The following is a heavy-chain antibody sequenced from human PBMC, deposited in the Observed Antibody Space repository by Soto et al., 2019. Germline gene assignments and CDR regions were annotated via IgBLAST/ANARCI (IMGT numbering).Heavy chain of an antibody. Sequence: EVQLVESGGGLVKPGGSLRLSCAASGFTFSSYNMNWVRQAPGKGLEWVSSISSSSSYIYYADSVKGRFTITRDNAKNSLDLQMNSLRAEDTAVYYCARTRRDGYNNYYYYYGMDVWGQGTTVTVSS. D-gene: IGHD5-12*01. CDR3: ARTRRDGYNNYYYYYGMDV. CDR1: GFTFSSYN. V-gene: IGHV3-21*01. CDR2: ISSSSSYI. J-gene: IGHJ6*02.